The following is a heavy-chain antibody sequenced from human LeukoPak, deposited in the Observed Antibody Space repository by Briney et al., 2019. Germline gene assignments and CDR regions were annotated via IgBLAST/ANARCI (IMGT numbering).Heavy chain of an antibody. CDR2: ISAYNGNT. CDR3: ARDRKIFGVVIINNWFEP. V-gene: IGHV1-18*01. CDR1: GYTHTSYG. Sequence: ASVKDSCKASGYTHTSYGISWVRQAPGQGLDWMGWISAYNGNTNYAQKLQGRVTMNTDTPTSTPYMELRGLRSDQTPGRYFARDRKIFGVVIINNWFEPWGQGTLVTVSS. J-gene: IGHJ5*02. D-gene: IGHD3-3*01.